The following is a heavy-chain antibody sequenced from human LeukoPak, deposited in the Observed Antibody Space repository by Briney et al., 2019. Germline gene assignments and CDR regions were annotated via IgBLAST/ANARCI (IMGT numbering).Heavy chain of an antibody. CDR2: IRGGGTST. D-gene: IGHD4-17*01. CDR3: ARDPNGDYVGAFDM. J-gene: IGHJ3*02. V-gene: IGHV3-23*01. CDR1: GFTFSTYA. Sequence: GGSLRLSCTASGFTFSTYAMTWVRQAPGKGLEWVSSIRGGGTSTFYADSVKGRFTISRDNSRNTLFLQMTSLRAEDTAVYYCARDPNGDYVGAFDMWGPGTMVTVSS.